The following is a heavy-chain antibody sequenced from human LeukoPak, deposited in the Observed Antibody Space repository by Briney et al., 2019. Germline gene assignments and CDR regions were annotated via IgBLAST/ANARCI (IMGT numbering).Heavy chain of an antibody. CDR3: ARHAYYYDSSGYHPPYYYMDV. D-gene: IGHD3-22*01. CDR2: IYPDDSDT. J-gene: IGHJ6*03. V-gene: IGHV5-51*01. CDR1: EYSFPNYC. Sequence: GESLKISCKHSEYSFPNYCIGWVRQMPGKGLEWMGIIYPDDSDTRYSPSFQGQVTISADKSISTAYLQWSSLKASDTAMYYCARHAYYYDSSGYHPPYYYMDVWGKGTTVTISS.